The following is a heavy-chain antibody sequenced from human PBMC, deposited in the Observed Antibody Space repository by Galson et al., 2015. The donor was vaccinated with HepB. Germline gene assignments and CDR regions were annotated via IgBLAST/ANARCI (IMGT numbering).Heavy chain of an antibody. CDR3: AKDHRINIVGATILDY. Sequence: SLRLSCAASGFTFSSYAMRWVRQAPGKGLEWVSSISGNGAGTYYADSVKGRFTISRDNSKNTLYLQMNSLRAEDTAVYYCAKDHRINIVGATILDYWGQGTLVTVSS. CDR1: GFTFSSYA. D-gene: IGHD1-26*01. V-gene: IGHV3-23*01. J-gene: IGHJ4*02. CDR2: ISGNGAGT.